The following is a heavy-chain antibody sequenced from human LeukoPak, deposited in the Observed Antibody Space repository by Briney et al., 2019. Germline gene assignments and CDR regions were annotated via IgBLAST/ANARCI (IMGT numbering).Heavy chain of an antibody. CDR2: IKQDGGQI. D-gene: IGHD4-17*01. V-gene: IGHV3-7*01. CDR3: ARLGARQMLEY. Sequence: GGSLRLSCAASEFTFKSYWMSWVRQATGKGVEGVANIKQDGGQIYYLDSVKGRFTVSRDNAKNSLYLQMNSLRAEDTAVYYCARLGARQMLEYWGQGTLVTVSS. CDR1: EFTFKSYW. J-gene: IGHJ4*02.